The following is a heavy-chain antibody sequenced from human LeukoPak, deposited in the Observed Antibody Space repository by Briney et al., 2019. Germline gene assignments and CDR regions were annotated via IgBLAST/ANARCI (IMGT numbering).Heavy chain of an antibody. V-gene: IGHV3-48*04. CDR3: ARSHQRVGIEDY. CDR1: GFTFNSFG. Sequence: GESLRLSCAASGFTFNSFGMSWVRQAPGKGLEWLSYISSSSSTIYYADSVRGRFTISRDNAKNSLYLQINSLRADDTAVYYCARSHQRVGIEDYWGQGTLVTVSS. J-gene: IGHJ4*02. D-gene: IGHD1-26*01. CDR2: ISSSSSTI.